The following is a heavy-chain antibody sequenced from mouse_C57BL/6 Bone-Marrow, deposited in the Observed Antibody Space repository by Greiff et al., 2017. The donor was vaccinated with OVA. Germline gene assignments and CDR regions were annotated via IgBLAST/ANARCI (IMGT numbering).Heavy chain of an antibody. J-gene: IGHJ3*01. CDR3: ARWGRP. CDR2: INPGSGGT. Sequence: VNLVESGAELVRPGTSVKVSCKASGYAFTNYLIEWVKQRPGQGLEWIGVINPGSGGTNYNEKFKGKATLTADKSSSTAYMQLCSLTSEDSAVYFCARWGRPWGQGTLVTVSA. CDR1: GYAFTNYL. V-gene: IGHV1-54*01.